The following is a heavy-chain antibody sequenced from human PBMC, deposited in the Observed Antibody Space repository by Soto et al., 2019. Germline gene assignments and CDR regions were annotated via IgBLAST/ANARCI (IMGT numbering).Heavy chain of an antibody. D-gene: IGHD1-26*01. V-gene: IGHV3-30*18. CDR1: GSNFSTYA. CDR2: MSYDGSNT. J-gene: IGHJ4*02. CDR3: AKRKRGAPVSYFDF. Sequence: GGSLRLSCAASGSNFSTYAVDWVRQAPGKGLEWVAVMSYDGSNTYYADSVKGRFTISRDNSKNTLYLQMNSLRPADTGVYYCAKRKRGAPVSYFDFWGQGTLVTVSS.